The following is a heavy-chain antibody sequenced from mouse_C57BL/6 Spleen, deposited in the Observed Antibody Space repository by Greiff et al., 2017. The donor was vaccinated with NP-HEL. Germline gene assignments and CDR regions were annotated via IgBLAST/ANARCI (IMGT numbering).Heavy chain of an antibody. Sequence: EVQRVESGGGLVKPGGSLKLSCAASGFTFSDYGMHWVRQAPEKGLEWVAYISSGSSTIYYADTVKGRFTISRDNAKNTLFLQMTSLRSKDTAMYYCESQGRFCYGYDVGDFDVWGTGTTVTVSS. V-gene: IGHV5-17*01. D-gene: IGHD2-2*01. CDR2: ISSGSSTI. CDR1: GFTFSDYG. J-gene: IGHJ1*03. CDR3: ESQGRFCYGYDVGDFDV.